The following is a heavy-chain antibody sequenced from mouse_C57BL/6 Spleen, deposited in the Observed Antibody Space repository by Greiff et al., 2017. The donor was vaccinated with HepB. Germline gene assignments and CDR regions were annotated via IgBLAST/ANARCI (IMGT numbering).Heavy chain of an antibody. CDR2: ISDGGSYT. Sequence: EVKLMESGGGLVKPGGSLKLSCAASGFTFSSYAMSWVRQTPEKRLEWVATISDGGSYTYYPDNVKGRFTISRDNAKNNLYLQMSHLKSEDKAMYYCARDGETELFDYWGQGTTLTVSS. CDR1: GFTFSSYA. CDR3: ARDGETELFDY. V-gene: IGHV5-4*01. J-gene: IGHJ2*01.